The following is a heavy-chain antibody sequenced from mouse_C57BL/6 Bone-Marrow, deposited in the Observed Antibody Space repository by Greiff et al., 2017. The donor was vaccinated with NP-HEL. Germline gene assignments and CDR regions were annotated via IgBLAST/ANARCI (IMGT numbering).Heavy chain of an antibody. CDR1: GFTFSSYG. D-gene: IGHD2-5*01. CDR3: ARHEVPTSPYYSNWAWFAY. V-gene: IGHV5-6*01. J-gene: IGHJ3*01. Sequence: EVQLQESGGDLVKPGGSLKLSCAASGFTFSSYGMSWVRQTPDKRLEWVATISSGGSYTYYPDSVKGRFTISRDNAKNTLYLQMSSLKSEDTAMYYCARHEVPTSPYYSNWAWFAYWGQGTLVTVSA. CDR2: ISSGGSYT.